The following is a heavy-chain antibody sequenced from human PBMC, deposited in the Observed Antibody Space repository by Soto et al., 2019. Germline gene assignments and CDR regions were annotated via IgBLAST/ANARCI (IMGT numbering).Heavy chain of an antibody. CDR1: GASISGFY. Sequence: SETLSLTCTVSGASISGFYWSWIRKSAGKGLEWIGRIYAIGTTDYNPSLKSRAMMSVDTSKKQFSLKLRSVTAADTAVYYCVRDGTKTLRDWFDPWGQGISVTVS. CDR3: VRDGTKTLRDWFDP. D-gene: IGHD1-1*01. CDR2: IYAIGTT. J-gene: IGHJ5*02. V-gene: IGHV4-4*07.